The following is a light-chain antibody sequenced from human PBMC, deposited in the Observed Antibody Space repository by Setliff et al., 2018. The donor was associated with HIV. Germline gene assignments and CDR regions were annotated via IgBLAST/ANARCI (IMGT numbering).Light chain of an antibody. CDR3: CSFARSGSYV. CDR2: EVD. J-gene: IGLJ1*01. Sequence: QPALTQPVSVSGSPGQSITISCTGTSSDVGRYNLVSWYQQLPGKAPELMIYEVDKRPSGVSSRFSGSKSDNTASLTISGLQAADEADYCCCSFARSGSYVFGTGTKVTVL. CDR1: SSDVGRYNL. V-gene: IGLV2-23*02.